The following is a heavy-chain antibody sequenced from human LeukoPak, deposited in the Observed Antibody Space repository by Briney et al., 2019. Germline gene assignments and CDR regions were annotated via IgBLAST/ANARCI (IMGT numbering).Heavy chain of an antibody. D-gene: IGHD1-26*01. Sequence: GGSLRLSCAASGFTFSSYAMSWVRQAPGKGLEWVSAISGSGGSTYYVDSVKGRFTISRDNSKNTLYLQMNSLRAEDTAVYYCAKDVVGATGFDYWGQGTLVTVSS. CDR1: GFTFSSYA. CDR2: ISGSGGST. J-gene: IGHJ4*02. CDR3: AKDVVGATGFDY. V-gene: IGHV3-23*01.